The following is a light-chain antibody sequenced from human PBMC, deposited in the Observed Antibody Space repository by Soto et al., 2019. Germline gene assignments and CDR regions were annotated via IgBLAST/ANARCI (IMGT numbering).Light chain of an antibody. CDR3: XQSLQTPWT. Sequence: EIVVTQSPLSLPVTPGEPASISCMSSQSLLRPTTGKTHLSWYLQKPGQSPQLLIYMTSNRASXVXXXXXXXXXGXXXXXXXXXVXPXDVGVYXXXQSLQTPWTFGQGTMVEIK. CDR1: QSLLRPTTGKTH. J-gene: IGKJ1*01. CDR2: MTS. V-gene: IGKV2-28*01.